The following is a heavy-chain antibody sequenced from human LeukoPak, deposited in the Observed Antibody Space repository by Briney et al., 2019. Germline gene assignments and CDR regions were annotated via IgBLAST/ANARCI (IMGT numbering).Heavy chain of an antibody. Sequence: GGSLRLSCAASGFTFSSYAMSWVRQAPGKGLEWVSAISGSGGNTYYADSVKGRFTISRDNSKNTLYLQMNSLRAEDTAVYYCAKPRFLEWLLSYYFDYWGQGTLVTVSS. CDR3: AKPRFLEWLLSYYFDY. D-gene: IGHD3-3*01. CDR2: ISGSGGNT. J-gene: IGHJ4*02. V-gene: IGHV3-23*01. CDR1: GFTFSSYA.